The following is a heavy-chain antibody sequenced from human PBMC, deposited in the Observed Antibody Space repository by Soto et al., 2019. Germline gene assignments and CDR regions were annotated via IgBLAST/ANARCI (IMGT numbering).Heavy chain of an antibody. V-gene: IGHV3-72*01. CDR1: GFTFSDHY. J-gene: IGHJ4*02. CDR2: TRNKANSYTT. D-gene: IGHD3-10*01. Sequence: GGSLRLSCAASGFTFSDHYMDWVRQAPGKGLEWVGRTRNKANSYTTEYGASVKGRFTISRDDSKNSLFLQMNSLKTEDTAVYYCALLGRGFWGQGTLVTVSS. CDR3: ALLGRGF.